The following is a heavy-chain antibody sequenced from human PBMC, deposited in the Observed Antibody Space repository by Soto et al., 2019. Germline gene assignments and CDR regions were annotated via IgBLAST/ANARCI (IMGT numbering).Heavy chain of an antibody. CDR1: GFTFSSYS. CDR2: ISSSSSYI. CDR3: AREKPYDSSGYTFDY. J-gene: IGHJ4*02. D-gene: IGHD3-22*01. Sequence: EVQLVESGGGLVKPGGSLRLSCAASGFTFSSYSMNWVRQAPGKGLEWVSSISSSSSYIYYADSVKGRFTISRDNAKNSLYLQMNSLRAEDTAVYYCAREKPYDSSGYTFDYWGQGTLVTVSS. V-gene: IGHV3-21*01.